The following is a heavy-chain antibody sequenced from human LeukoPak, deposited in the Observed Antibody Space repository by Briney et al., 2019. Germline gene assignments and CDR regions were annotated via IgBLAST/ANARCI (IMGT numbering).Heavy chain of an antibody. CDR1: GFTFSSYW. J-gene: IGHJ3*02. Sequence: PGGSLRLSCAASGFTFSSYWMHWVRQAPGKGLVWVSRINTDGSSTSYADSVKGRFTISRDNAKNTLYLQMNSLRAEDTAVYYCARGGSVVAALDAFDIWGQGTMVTVSS. D-gene: IGHD2-15*01. CDR3: ARGGSVVAALDAFDI. CDR2: INTDGSST. V-gene: IGHV3-74*01.